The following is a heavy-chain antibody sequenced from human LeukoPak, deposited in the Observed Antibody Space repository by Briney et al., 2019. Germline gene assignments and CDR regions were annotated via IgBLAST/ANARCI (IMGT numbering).Heavy chain of an antibody. CDR1: GASFNSDDQY. V-gene: IGHV4-31*03. J-gene: IGHJ4*02. Sequence: PSETLSLTYTVAGASFNSDDQYWNWIRQSPGKGLEWIRSIHPSGMLYNNPSLESRVTMSRDTSKNQFSLNLSSVTAADTAVYFCSRGLDSRKLGYWGQGILVTVSS. CDR3: SRGLDSRKLGY. D-gene: IGHD3-22*01. CDR2: IHPSGML.